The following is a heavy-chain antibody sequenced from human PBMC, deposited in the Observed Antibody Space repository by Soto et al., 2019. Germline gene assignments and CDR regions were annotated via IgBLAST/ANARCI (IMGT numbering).Heavy chain of an antibody. V-gene: IGHV1-18*01. CDR1: GYTFTSYS. D-gene: IGHD1-26*01. CDR2: ISAYNGNT. CDR3: ARGGREGGSTPPFFDY. J-gene: IGHJ4*02. Sequence: GASVKVSCKASGYTFTSYSISWVRQAPGQGLEWMGWISAYNGNTNYAQKLQGRVTMTTDTSTSTAYMELRSLRSDDTAVYYCARGGREGGSTPPFFDYWGQGTLVTVSS.